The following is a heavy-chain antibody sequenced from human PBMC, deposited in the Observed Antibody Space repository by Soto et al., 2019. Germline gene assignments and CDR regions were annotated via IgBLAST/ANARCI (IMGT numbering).Heavy chain of an antibody. CDR1: SGSISSSNW. D-gene: IGHD4-17*01. V-gene: IGHV4-4*02. CDR2: IDHSGST. Sequence: QVQLQESGPGLVTPSGALSLTCAVSSGSISSSNWRSWVRQPPGKGLEWIAEIDHSGSTNCNPSLKSRVTISVAKSKNQFSLNLNSVTAADSAVYYCARGGDYRFDYWGRGTLVTVSS. CDR3: ARGGDYRFDY. J-gene: IGHJ4*02.